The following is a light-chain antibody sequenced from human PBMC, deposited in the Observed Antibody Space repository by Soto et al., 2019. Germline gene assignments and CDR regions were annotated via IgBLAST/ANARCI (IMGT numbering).Light chain of an antibody. V-gene: IGKV3-20*01. Sequence: EVVLTQSPGTLSLSPGERATLSCRASQSGGSTYVAWYQQKPGQAPRVLIYGASSRATGIPDRFTGSGSGTDFTLTISRLEPEDSAVYYCQHYGSSRTFGQGTKVDIK. CDR1: QSGGSTY. J-gene: IGKJ1*01. CDR2: GAS. CDR3: QHYGSSRT.